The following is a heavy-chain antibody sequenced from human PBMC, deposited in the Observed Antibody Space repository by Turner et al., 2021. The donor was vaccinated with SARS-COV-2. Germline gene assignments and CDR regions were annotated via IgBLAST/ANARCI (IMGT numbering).Heavy chain of an antibody. Sequence: QVQLVQSGDAVKKPGAPVKVSCKAYGLTFTGDYMHWVRQAHGQGLEWMGWINPNSGATNYAQNCQGRVTMTRDTSISTAYMELSRLRSDDTAVYYCARGGLYYYDSSAYYGDAFDIWGQGTMVTVSS. CDR3: ARGGLYYYDSSAYYGDAFDI. D-gene: IGHD3-22*01. CDR2: INPNSGAT. V-gene: IGHV1-2*02. J-gene: IGHJ3*02. CDR1: GLTFTGDY.